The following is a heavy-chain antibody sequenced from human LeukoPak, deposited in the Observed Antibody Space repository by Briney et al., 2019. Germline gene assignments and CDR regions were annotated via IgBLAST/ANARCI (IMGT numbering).Heavy chain of an antibody. J-gene: IGHJ4*02. CDR3: ASSSGEQWLEAC. CDR2: ISSSSSYI. Sequence: GGSLRLSCAASGFTFSSYSMNWVRQAPGKGLEWVSSISSSSSYIYYADSVKGRFTISRDNAKNSLYLQMNSLRAEDTAVYYCASSSGEQWLEACWGQGTLVTVSS. CDR1: GFTFSSYS. D-gene: IGHD6-19*01. V-gene: IGHV3-21*01.